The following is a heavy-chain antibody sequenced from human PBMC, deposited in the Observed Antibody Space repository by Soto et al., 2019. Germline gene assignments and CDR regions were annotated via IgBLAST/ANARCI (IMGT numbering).Heavy chain of an antibody. CDR2: IYYSGST. CDR1: GGSINICDYY. J-gene: IGHJ4*02. D-gene: IGHD5-12*01. Sequence: PSETLSLTCSVSGGSINICDYYLSLIRQSPGKGLEWIGYIYYSGSTYYNPSLKSRSTISIDTSKNQFFLDVDSVTAADTAVYYCARLYTGYEAFDYWGQGTLVTVSS. V-gene: IGHV4-30-4*01. CDR3: ARLYTGYEAFDY.